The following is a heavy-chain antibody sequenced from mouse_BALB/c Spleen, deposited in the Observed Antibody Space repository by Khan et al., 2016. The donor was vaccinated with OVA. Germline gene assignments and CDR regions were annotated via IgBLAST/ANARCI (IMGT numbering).Heavy chain of an antibody. CDR1: GYSITSDYA. J-gene: IGHJ2*01. CDR2: ISYSGRT. Sequence: EVELVESGPGLVKPSQSLSLTCTVTGYSITSDYAWNWIRQFPGNKLEWMGYISYSGRTSYNPSLQSRISITRDTSKNQFFLQLNSVTTEDTATYYCARSVTITTVVATDFDYWGQGTTLTVSS. V-gene: IGHV3-2*02. D-gene: IGHD1-1*01. CDR3: ARSVTITTVVATDFDY.